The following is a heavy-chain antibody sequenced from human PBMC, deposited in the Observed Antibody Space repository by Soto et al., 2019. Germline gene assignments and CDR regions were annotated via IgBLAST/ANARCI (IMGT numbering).Heavy chain of an antibody. D-gene: IGHD3-16*02. J-gene: IGHJ4*02. CDR1: GDTFSSYA. V-gene: IGHV1-69*01. CDR3: ARGRGDYVWGSYRLYYFDY. Sequence: QVQLVQSGAEVKKPGSSVKVSCKASGDTFSSYAISWVRQAPGQGLEWMGGIIPIFGTANYAQKFQGRVTITADESTSTAYMELSSLRSEDTAVYYCARGRGDYVWGSYRLYYFDYWGQGTLVTVSS. CDR2: IIPIFGTA.